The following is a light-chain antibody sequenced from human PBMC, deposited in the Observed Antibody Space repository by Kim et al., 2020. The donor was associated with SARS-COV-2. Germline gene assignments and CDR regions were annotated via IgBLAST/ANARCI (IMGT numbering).Light chain of an antibody. J-gene: IGKJ1*01. V-gene: IGKV3-20*01. CDR3: HHYGSAPQT. CDR1: QSVVSSY. CDR2: GAS. Sequence: SPGERATLSCRASQSVVSSYLAWHQQKPGQAPRLRIYGASRRATGIPDRFSGSGSGTDFTLTISRLEPEDSAVYYCHHYGSAPQTFGQGTKVDIK.